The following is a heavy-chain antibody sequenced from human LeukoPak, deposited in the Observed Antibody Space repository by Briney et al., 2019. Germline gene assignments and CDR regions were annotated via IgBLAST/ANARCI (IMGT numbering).Heavy chain of an antibody. D-gene: IGHD3-10*01. V-gene: IGHV4-34*01. Sequence: PSETLSLTCAVYGGSFSGYYWSWIRQPPGKGLEWIGEINHSGSTNYNASRKSRVTISVDTSKNQFSLKLSSVTAADTAVYYCARGQITVVRGVTHPWNYGMDVWGQGTTVTVSS. CDR3: ARGQITVVRGVTHPWNYGMDV. CDR2: INHSGST. J-gene: IGHJ6*02. CDR1: GGSFSGYY.